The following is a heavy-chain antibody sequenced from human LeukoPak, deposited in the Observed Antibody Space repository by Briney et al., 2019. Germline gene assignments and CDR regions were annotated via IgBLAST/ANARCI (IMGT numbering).Heavy chain of an antibody. CDR2: IDGGGST. CDR1: GFTVSNNY. CDR3: ARDRSDGNYYMVA. J-gene: IGHJ6*03. D-gene: IGHD5-24*01. V-gene: IGHV3-53*01. Sequence: GGSLRLSCAVSGFTVSNNYMSWLRQAPGKGLEWVSVIDGGGSTSYADSVKGRFTISRDNSKNTLYLQMNSLRVDDTGVYYCARDRSDGNYYMVAWGKGTTVIVSS.